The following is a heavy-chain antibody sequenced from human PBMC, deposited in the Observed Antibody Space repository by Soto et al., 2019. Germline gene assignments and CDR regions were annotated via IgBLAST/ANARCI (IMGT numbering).Heavy chain of an antibody. J-gene: IGHJ4*02. CDR3: AXXXXIFDY. CDR2: ISAHNGNT. V-gene: IGHV1-18*01. Sequence: QVQLVQSGAEVKKPGASVKVSCKASGYTFTSYGXSWVRQAPGQGLEWMGWISAHNGNTKYAQKVXXXXXXXXXXXXXXXXXXXXXXXXXXXXXXXXAXXXXIFDYWGQGTLVTVSS. CDR1: GYTFTSYG.